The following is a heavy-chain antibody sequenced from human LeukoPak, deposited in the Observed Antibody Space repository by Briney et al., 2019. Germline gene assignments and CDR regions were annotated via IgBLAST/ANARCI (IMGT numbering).Heavy chain of an antibody. D-gene: IGHD1-26*01. Sequence: SETLSLTCTVSGDSISSYYCSWIRQPPGKGLEWIGYIYYSGSTNYNPSLKSRGTISVATSKNQFSLRLSSVAAADTAVYYCARDRSGSYSRYYYGMDVWGQGTTVTVSS. V-gene: IGHV4-59*01. CDR2: IYYSGST. CDR1: GDSISSYY. J-gene: IGHJ6*02. CDR3: ARDRSGSYSRYYYGMDV.